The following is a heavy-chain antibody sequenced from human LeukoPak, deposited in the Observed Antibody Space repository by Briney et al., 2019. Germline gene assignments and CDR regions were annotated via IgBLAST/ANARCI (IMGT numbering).Heavy chain of an antibody. CDR1: GFSFTSSW. V-gene: IGHV5-10-1*01. J-gene: IGHJ5*02. CDR3: ARRAAAAGASHFDP. CDR2: IDPSDSYT. Sequence: GESLKIPCKGSGFSFTSSWKGWVRQMPGKGLEWMGRIDPSDSYTNYSPSFQGHVTISADKSISIAYLQWSSLKASDTAMYYCARRAAAAGASHFDPWGQGTLVTVSS. D-gene: IGHD6-13*01.